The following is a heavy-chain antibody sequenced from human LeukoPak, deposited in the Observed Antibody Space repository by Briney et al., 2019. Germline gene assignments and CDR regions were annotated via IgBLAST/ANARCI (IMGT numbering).Heavy chain of an antibody. J-gene: IGHJ6*03. D-gene: IGHD6-19*01. CDR1: GYTFTGYY. CDR3: ARGRGREAVAGYYYYYMDV. CDR2: INPNSGGT. Sequence: AASVKVSCKASGYTFTGYYMHWVRQAPGQGLEWMGWINPNSGGTNYAQKLQGRVTMTRDTSISTAYMELSRLRSDDTAVYYCARGRGREAVAGYYYYYMDVWGKGTTVTVSS. V-gene: IGHV1-2*02.